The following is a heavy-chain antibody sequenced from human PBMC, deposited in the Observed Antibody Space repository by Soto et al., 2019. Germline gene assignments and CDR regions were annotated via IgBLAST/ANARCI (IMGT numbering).Heavy chain of an antibody. CDR1: GFTFSSYA. CDR3: ARDHLLPGAFHYYGMDV. Sequence: GGSLRLSCAASGFTFSSYAMHWVRQAPGKGLEWVAVISYDGSNKYYADSVKGRFTISRDNSKNTLYLQMNSLRAEDTAVYYCARDHLLPGAFHYYGMDVWGQGTTVTVS. V-gene: IGHV3-30-3*01. D-gene: IGHD3-10*01. CDR2: ISYDGSNK. J-gene: IGHJ6*02.